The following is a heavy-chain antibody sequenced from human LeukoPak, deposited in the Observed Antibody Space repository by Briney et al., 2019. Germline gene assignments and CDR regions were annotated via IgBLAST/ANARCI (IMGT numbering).Heavy chain of an antibody. D-gene: IGHD3-10*01. Sequence: ASVKVSCKASGYTFTSYAMNWVRQAPGQGLEWMGWINTNTGNPTYAQGFTGRFVFSLDTSVSTAYLQISSLKAEDTAVYYCASNLRSLLWFGELDAFDNWGQGTMVTVSS. CDR1: GYTFTSYA. CDR2: INTNTGNP. J-gene: IGHJ3*02. CDR3: ASNLRSLLWFGELDAFDN. V-gene: IGHV7-4-1*02.